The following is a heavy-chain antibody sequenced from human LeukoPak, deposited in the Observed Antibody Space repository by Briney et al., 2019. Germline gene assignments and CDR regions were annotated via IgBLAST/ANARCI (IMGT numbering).Heavy chain of an antibody. CDR1: GGSITTYN. CDR3: ARRTPGPQLDEYVAYFFDH. Sequence: SETLSLTCTVSGGSITTYNWIWIRQTPGQALEWIGHIYSSGATKYNPSLKSRATILLDTSKNQLSLKLSSVSAADTAVYYCARRTPGPQLDEYVAYFFDHWGQGTQVTVSS. V-gene: IGHV4-4*09. J-gene: IGHJ4*02. CDR2: IYSSGAT. D-gene: IGHD2-2*01.